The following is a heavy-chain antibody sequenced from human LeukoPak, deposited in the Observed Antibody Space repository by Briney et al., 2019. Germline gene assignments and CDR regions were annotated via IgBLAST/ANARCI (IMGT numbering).Heavy chain of an antibody. CDR1: GFTFSNYA. CDR2: IKQDGSEK. V-gene: IGHV3-7*01. Sequence: GGSLRLSCAASGFTFSNYAMHWVRQAPGKGLEWVANIKQDGSEKYYVDSVKGRFTISRDNAKNSLYLQMNSLRAEDTAVYYCARLQQQLVTEDAFDIWGQGTMVTVSS. D-gene: IGHD6-13*01. J-gene: IGHJ3*02. CDR3: ARLQQQLVTEDAFDI.